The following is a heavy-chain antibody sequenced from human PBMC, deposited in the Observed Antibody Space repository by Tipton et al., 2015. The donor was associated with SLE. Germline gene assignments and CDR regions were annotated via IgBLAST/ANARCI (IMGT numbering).Heavy chain of an antibody. Sequence: TLSLTCAVYGGSISSRNWWSWIRQPPGKGLEWIGNIYYSGSTSYNPSLKSRVAIAVDTSKNQFSLKLRSVTAADTAVYYCAGGTTGAKFDYWGQGTLVTVSS. CDR3: AGGTTGAKFDY. V-gene: IGHV4-4*02. D-gene: IGHD1-1*01. J-gene: IGHJ4*02. CDR1: GGSISSRNW. CDR2: IYYSGST.